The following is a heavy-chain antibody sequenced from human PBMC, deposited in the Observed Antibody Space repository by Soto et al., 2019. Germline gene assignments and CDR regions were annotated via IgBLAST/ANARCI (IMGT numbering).Heavy chain of an antibody. CDR1: GGSVRGSH. CDR3: VKNYRSDGPGWFDP. D-gene: IGHD3-16*02. CDR2: IYASGTT. Sequence: SETLSLTCIVSGGSVRGSHRSWFRQSAAKGLEWIGRIYASGTTNYNPSLKSRVTMSVDTSRNQFSLNVKSVTAADAALYYCVKNYRSDGPGWFDPWGQGIQVTVSS. J-gene: IGHJ5*02. V-gene: IGHV4-4*07.